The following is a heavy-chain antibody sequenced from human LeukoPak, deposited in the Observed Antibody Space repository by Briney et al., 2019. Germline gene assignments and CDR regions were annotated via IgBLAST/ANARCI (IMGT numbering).Heavy chain of an antibody. Sequence: GGSLRLSCAASGFTFSSYAMHWVRQAPGKGLEWVAVISYDGSNKYYADSVKGRFTISRDNSKNTLYLQMNSLRAEDTAVYYCARDLRNYYYYYYMDVWGKGTTVTVSS. D-gene: IGHD3-16*01. J-gene: IGHJ6*03. V-gene: IGHV3-30*04. CDR2: ISYDGSNK. CDR1: GFTFSSYA. CDR3: ARDLRNYYYYYYMDV.